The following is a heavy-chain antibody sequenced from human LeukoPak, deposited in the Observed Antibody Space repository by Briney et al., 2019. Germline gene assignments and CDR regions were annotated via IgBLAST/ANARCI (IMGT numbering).Heavy chain of an antibody. V-gene: IGHV3-30*02. CDR1: GFTFSSYG. CDR2: IWYDGSNK. J-gene: IGHJ6*02. CDR3: AKDMRDGYNYGAYGMDV. D-gene: IGHD5-24*01. Sequence: PGGSLRLSCAASGFTFSSYGMHWVRQAPGKGLEWVAVIWYDGSNKYYADSVKGRFTISRDNSKNTLYLQMNSLRAEDTALYYCAKDMRDGYNYGAYGMDVWGQGTTVTVSS.